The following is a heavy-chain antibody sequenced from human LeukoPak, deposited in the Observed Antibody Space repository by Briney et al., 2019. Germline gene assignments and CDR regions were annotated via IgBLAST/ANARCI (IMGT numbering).Heavy chain of an antibody. J-gene: IGHJ5*02. CDR2: IYYSGST. D-gene: IGHD3-22*01. CDR3: ARSRYYYDSSVGFDP. V-gene: IGHV4-59*01. CDR1: GGSFSGYY. Sequence: SETLSLTCAVYGGSFSGYYWSWIRQPPGQGLERIGYIYYSGSTNYIPSLKSRVTISVDTSKNQFSLKLSSVTAADTAVYYCARSRYYYDSSVGFDPWGQGTLVTVSS.